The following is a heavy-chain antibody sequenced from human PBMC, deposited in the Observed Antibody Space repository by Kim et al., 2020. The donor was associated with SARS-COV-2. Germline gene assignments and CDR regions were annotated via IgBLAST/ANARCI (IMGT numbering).Heavy chain of an antibody. Sequence: GGSLRLSCAASGFTFSSYSMNWVRQAPGKGLEWVSSISSSSSYIYYADSVKGRFTISRDNAKNSLYLQMNSLRAEDTAVYYCARAIGYCSSTSCSPQGGYWGQGTLVTVSS. V-gene: IGHV3-21*01. CDR3: ARAIGYCSSTSCSPQGGY. CDR2: ISSSSSYI. CDR1: GFTFSSYS. D-gene: IGHD2-2*01. J-gene: IGHJ4*02.